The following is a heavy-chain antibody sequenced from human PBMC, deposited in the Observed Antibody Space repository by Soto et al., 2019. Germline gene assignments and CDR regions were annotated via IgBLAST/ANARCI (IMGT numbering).Heavy chain of an antibody. CDR3: AGLTVVTPMYYFDY. J-gene: IGHJ4*02. D-gene: IGHD2-21*02. V-gene: IGHV4-31*03. CDR1: GGSISSGGYY. CDR2: IYYSGST. Sequence: PSETLSLTCTVSGGSISSGGYYWSWIRQHPGKGLEWIGYIYYSGSTYYNPSLKSRVTISVDTSKNQFSLKLSSVTAADTAVYYCAGLTVVTPMYYFDYWGPGTLVTVSS.